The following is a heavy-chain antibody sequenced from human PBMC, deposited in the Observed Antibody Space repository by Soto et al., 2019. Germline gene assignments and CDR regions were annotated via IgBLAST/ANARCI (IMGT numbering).Heavy chain of an antibody. D-gene: IGHD3-3*01. CDR3: AKDPGGYYSYYYYYMDV. CDR1: GFTFSSYG. V-gene: IGHV3-30*18. Sequence: PGGSLRLSCAASGFTFSSYGMHWVSQAPGKGLEWVAVISYDGSNKYYADSVKGRFTISRDNSKNTLYLQMNSLRAEDTAVYYCAKDPGGYYSYYYYYMDVWGKGTTVTVSS. CDR2: ISYDGSNK. J-gene: IGHJ6*03.